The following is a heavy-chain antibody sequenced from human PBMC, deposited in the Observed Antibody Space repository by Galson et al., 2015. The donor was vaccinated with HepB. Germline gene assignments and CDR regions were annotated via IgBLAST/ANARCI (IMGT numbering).Heavy chain of an antibody. V-gene: IGHV3-33*01. CDR1: GFTFSTYG. D-gene: IGHD4-11*01. CDR3: ARDEEDYSIPLRY. Sequence: SLRLSCAASGFTFSTYGMHWVRQAPGKGLEWVAIIWYDGSNEYYADSVKGRFTISRDDSKNTLYLQMNSLRAGDTAVYYCARDEEDYSIPLRYWGQGTLVTVSS. CDR2: IWYDGSNE. J-gene: IGHJ4*02.